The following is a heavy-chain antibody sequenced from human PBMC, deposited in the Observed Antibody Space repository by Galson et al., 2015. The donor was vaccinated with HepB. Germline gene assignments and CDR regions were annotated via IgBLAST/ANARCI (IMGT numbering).Heavy chain of an antibody. J-gene: IGHJ5*01. Sequence: SVKVSCKASGDSFSIYAMSWVRQAPGQGLEWMGGIRPILGITNYARKFQDRVTITADKSTGTAFMELSSLRSEDTAVYYCARADDFWSGYRDAGTSRWFDSWGQGTLVIVSS. V-gene: IGHV1-69*10. CDR1: GDSFSIYA. D-gene: IGHD3-3*01. CDR3: ARADDFWSGYRDAGTSRWFDS. CDR2: IRPILGIT.